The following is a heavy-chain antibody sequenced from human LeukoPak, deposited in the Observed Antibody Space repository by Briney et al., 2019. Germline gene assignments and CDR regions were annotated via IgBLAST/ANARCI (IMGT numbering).Heavy chain of an antibody. Sequence: GGSLRLSCAASGFTFSNARMSWVRQAPGKGLEWVGRIKSKTDGRTTDYAAPVKGRFTISRDDSKNTLYLQMNSLKTEDTAVYYCTTDLYSSSWLLSTDYWGQGTLVTVSS. CDR3: TTDLYSSSWLLSTDY. V-gene: IGHV3-15*01. D-gene: IGHD6-13*01. CDR1: GFTFSNAR. CDR2: IKSKTDGRTT. J-gene: IGHJ4*02.